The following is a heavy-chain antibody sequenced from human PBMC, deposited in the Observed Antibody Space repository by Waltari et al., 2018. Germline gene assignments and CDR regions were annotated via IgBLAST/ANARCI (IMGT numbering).Heavy chain of an antibody. D-gene: IGHD6-19*01. J-gene: IGHJ1*01. V-gene: IGHV3-21*02. Sequence: DVQLVESGGGLVKSGGSLRLSFASSGVSLSTFNMDWVRQPPGKGLEWVSTMSRSGNYIYYADSVKGRFTISRDNAKNSLFLHMNSLRGDDTAVYFCAGDGSSSAFHSWGQGTLVTVSS. CDR1: GVSLSTFN. CDR3: AGDGSSSAFHS. CDR2: MSRSGNYI.